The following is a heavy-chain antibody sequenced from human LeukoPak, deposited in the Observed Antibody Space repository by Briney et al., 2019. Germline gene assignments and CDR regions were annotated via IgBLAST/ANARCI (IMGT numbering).Heavy chain of an antibody. V-gene: IGHV4-59*08. CDR1: GGSISSYY. CDR2: IYYSGST. CDR3: ARHLNAYQLLEEYYFDY. J-gene: IGHJ4*02. Sequence: SETLSLTCTVSGGSISSYYWSWIRQPPGKGLEWIGYIYYSGSTNYNPSLKNRVTISIDKSKNQFSLKLSSVTAADAAVYYCARHLNAYQLLEEYYFDYWGQGTLVTVSS. D-gene: IGHD2-2*01.